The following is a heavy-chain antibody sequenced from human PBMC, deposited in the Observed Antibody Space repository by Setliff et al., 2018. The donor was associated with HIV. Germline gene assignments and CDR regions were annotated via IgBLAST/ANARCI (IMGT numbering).Heavy chain of an antibody. V-gene: IGHV4-59*08. CDR2: IYTSGST. Sequence: SETLSLTCTVSGGSMSTYYWSWIRQPPGKGLEWIGYIYTSGSTNYNPSLRSRVTISVDTSKNHFSLRLSSVTAADTAVYYCARQKASEYSSSFWFDPWGQGTLVTVSS. J-gene: IGHJ5*02. D-gene: IGHD6-6*01. CDR3: ARQKASEYSSSFWFDP. CDR1: GGSMSTYY.